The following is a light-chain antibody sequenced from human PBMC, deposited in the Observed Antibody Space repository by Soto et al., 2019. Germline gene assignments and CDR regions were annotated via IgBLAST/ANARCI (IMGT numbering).Light chain of an antibody. CDR1: SSNFGSSYD. CDR2: GNN. CDR3: QSYDSGLYVV. J-gene: IGLJ2*01. Sequence: QSVLTKPPSVSGAPGQRVTISCTGSSSNFGSSYDVHWYRQLPGTAPKLLIYGNNNRPSGVPDRFSGSKSGTSASLAITGLQAEDEADYYCQSYDSGLYVVFGGGTKLTVL. V-gene: IGLV1-40*01.